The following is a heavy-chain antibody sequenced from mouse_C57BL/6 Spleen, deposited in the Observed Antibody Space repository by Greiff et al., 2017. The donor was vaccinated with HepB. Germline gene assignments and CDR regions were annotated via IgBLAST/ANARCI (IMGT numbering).Heavy chain of an antibody. CDR3: ARNKGALLLRSFDY. V-gene: IGHV2-2*01. CDR1: GFSLTSYG. D-gene: IGHD1-1*01. Sequence: QVQLKESGPGLVQPSQSLSITCTVSGFSLTSYGVHWVRQSPGKGLEWLGVIWSGGSTDYNAAFISRLSISKDNSKSQVFFKMNSLQADDTAIYYCARNKGALLLRSFDYWGQGTTLTVSS. CDR2: IWSGGST. J-gene: IGHJ2*01.